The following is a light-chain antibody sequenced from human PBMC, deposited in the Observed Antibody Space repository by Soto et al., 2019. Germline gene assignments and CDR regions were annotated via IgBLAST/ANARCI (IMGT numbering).Light chain of an antibody. J-gene: IGLJ1*01. CDR2: DVN. CDR1: SSDVGGYDF. Sequence: QSVLTQPRSVSGSPGQSVTISCTGTSSDVGGYDFVSWHQQHPGKAPKVMIFDVNKRPSGVPGRFSGSKSGNTASLTISGLQAEDEADYYCCSCAGSYKDHYVFGTGTKVTVL. V-gene: IGLV2-11*01. CDR3: CSCAGSYKDHYV.